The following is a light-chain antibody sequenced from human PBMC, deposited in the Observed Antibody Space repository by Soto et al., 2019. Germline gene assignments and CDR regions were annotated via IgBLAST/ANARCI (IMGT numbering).Light chain of an antibody. Sequence: DIQMTQSPSTLSASVGDRVNITCRASQSISGWLAWYQQKPGKAPKLLIYKASNLETGVPSRFSGSGSGTEFSLTLSSLQPDDFATYYCQQWVTFGPGTKVDIK. CDR1: QSISGW. CDR2: KAS. CDR3: QQWVT. V-gene: IGKV1-5*03. J-gene: IGKJ3*01.